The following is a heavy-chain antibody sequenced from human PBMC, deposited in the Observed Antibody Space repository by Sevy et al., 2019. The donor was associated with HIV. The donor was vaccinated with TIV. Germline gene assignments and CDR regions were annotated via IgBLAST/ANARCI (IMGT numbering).Heavy chain of an antibody. J-gene: IGHJ6*02. Sequence: GESLKISCKGSGYSFTSYWIGWVRQMPGKGLEWMGIIYPGDSDTRYSPSFQGQVTISADKSISTAYLQWSSLKASDTAMYYCAGHHGFDFWSGSPYGMDVWGQGTTVTVSS. D-gene: IGHD3-3*01. CDR1: GYSFTSYW. V-gene: IGHV5-51*01. CDR2: IYPGDSDT. CDR3: AGHHGFDFWSGSPYGMDV.